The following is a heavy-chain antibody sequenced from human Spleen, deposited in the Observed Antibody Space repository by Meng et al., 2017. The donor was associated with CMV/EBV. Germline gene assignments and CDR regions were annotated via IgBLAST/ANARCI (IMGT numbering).Heavy chain of an antibody. CDR1: GLTLYNYN. CDR3: AKVDKYYATDV. V-gene: IGHV3-23*05. J-gene: IGHJ6*02. CDR2: IDGRGHRT. D-gene: IGHD3-9*01. Sequence: GGPLRLSCSASGLTLYNYNMAWVRQAPGKGLECVSSIDGRGHRTYYVDSVKGRFTISRDNSKNMLYLQMSSLRAEDTAVYHCAKVDKYYATDVWGQGTSVTVSS.